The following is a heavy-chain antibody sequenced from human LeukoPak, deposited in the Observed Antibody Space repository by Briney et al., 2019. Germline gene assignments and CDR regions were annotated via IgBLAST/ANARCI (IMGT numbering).Heavy chain of an antibody. CDR2: ISGST. CDR1: GFTFSSYA. CDR3: AKTLLNFGWGRDFYYGMDV. D-gene: IGHD3-10*01. V-gene: IGHV3-23*01. J-gene: IGHJ6*02. Sequence: GGSLRLSCAASGFTFSSYAMSWVRQAPGKGLEWVSAISGSTYYADSVKGRFTISRDNSKNTLFLQMNSLRAEDTAVYFCAKTLLNFGWGRDFYYGMDVWGQGTTVTVSS.